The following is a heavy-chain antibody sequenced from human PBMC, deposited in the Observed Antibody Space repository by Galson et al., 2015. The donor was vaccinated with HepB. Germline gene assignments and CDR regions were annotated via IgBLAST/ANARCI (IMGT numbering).Heavy chain of an antibody. Sequence: SLRLSCAASGFTFSSYNMHWVRQAPGKGLEWVAIVWYGATYKYYVDSVKGRFTISRDNSKNTLYLQMNSLRAEDTAVYYCVRLTQAGGFDYWGRGTPVTVSS. CDR1: GFTFSSYN. CDR2: VWYGATYK. J-gene: IGHJ4*02. V-gene: IGHV3-33*03. CDR3: VRLTQAGGFDY. D-gene: IGHD6-13*01.